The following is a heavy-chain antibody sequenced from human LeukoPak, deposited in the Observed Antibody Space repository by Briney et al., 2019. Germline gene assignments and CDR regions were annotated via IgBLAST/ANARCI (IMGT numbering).Heavy chain of an antibody. CDR2: ISSSGGTI. CDR3: VREVRREGDQFDY. D-gene: IGHD2-21*01. V-gene: IGHV3-48*03. J-gene: IGHJ4*02. Sequence: GRSLRLSCAASGFTFSTYEMNWVRQAPGKGLEWVPYISSSGGTIHYSDSVKGRFTISRENAKNSLYLQMNSLRAEDTAVYYCVREVRREGDQFDYWGQGTLVTVSS. CDR1: GFTFSTYE.